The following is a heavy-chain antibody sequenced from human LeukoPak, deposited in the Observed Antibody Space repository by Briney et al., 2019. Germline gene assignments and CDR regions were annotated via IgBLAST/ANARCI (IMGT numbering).Heavy chain of an antibody. D-gene: IGHD2-8*01. V-gene: IGHV1-69*13. Sequence: SVKVSCKASGGTFSSYAISWVRQAPGQGLEWMGGIIPIFGTANYAQKFQGRVTITADESTSTAYMELSSLRSEDTAVYYCARVSLMVYAIDYWGQGTLVTVSS. CDR3: ARVSLMVYAIDY. CDR2: IIPIFGTA. CDR1: GGTFSSYA. J-gene: IGHJ4*02.